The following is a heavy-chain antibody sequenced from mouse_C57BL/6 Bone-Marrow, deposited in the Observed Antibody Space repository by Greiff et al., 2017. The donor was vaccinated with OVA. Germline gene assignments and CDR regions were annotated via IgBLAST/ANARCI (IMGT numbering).Heavy chain of an antibody. CDR3: ARGGYDPYYVDY. V-gene: IGHV1-80*01. J-gene: IGHJ2*01. CDR1: GYAFSSYW. Sequence: QVQLQQSGAELVKPGASVKISCKASGYAFSSYWMNWVKQRPGKGLEWIGQIYPGDGDTNYNGKFKGKATLTADKSSSTAYMQLSSLTSEDSAVYFCARGGYDPYYVDYWGQGTTLTVSS. CDR2: IYPGDGDT. D-gene: IGHD2-3*01.